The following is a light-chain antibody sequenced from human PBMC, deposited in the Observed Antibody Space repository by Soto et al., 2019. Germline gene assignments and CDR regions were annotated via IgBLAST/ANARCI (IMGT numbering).Light chain of an antibody. J-gene: IGKJ3*01. Sequence: EIVLTQSPATLSLSPGERATLSCRASQSVTKYLAWYQQRPGQAPRLLIYDTSNRDTGIPARVSGSGSGTDFTLTISSLESEAYAVYYWQQRNSWPPIYTFGPGTKVEIK. CDR1: QSVTKY. CDR3: QQRNSWPPIYT. CDR2: DTS. V-gene: IGKV3-11*01.